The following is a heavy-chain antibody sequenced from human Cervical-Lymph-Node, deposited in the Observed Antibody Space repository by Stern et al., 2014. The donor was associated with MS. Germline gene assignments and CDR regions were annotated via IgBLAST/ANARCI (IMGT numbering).Heavy chain of an antibody. V-gene: IGHV3-30-3*01. J-gene: IGHJ4*02. Sequence: QVQLVESGGGVVQPGRSLRLSCAASTFTLSSYTMHWVRQAPGKGLEWVAAIPYQRNNKNYANSVKGRFSISRDNTKNTLYLQMNSLRAEDSAVYYCAREYSSSWSFPFDFWGQGTLVTVSS. CDR1: TFTLSSYT. CDR2: IPYQRNNK. D-gene: IGHD6-13*01. CDR3: AREYSSSWSFPFDF.